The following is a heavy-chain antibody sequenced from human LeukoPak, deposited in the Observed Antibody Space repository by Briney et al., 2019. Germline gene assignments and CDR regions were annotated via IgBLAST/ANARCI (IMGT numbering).Heavy chain of an antibody. CDR2: IYYSGST. J-gene: IGHJ4*02. CDR3: ASSVYDFWSGYSEN. D-gene: IGHD3-3*01. CDR1: GGSISSGVYY. Sequence: SETLSLTCTVSGGSISSGVYYWSWIRQHPGKGLEWIGYIYYSGSTYYNPSLKSRVTISVDTSKNQFSLKLSSVTAADTAVYYCASSVYDFWSGYSENWGQGTLVTVSS. V-gene: IGHV4-31*03.